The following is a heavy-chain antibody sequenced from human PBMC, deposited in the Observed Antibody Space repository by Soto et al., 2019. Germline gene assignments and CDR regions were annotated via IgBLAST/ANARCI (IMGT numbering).Heavy chain of an antibody. Sequence: EASVKVSCKASGGTFSSYAISWVRQAPGQGLEWMGGIIPIFGTANYAQKFQGRVTITADESTSTADKSLSTAHLQWGSLKASDTAMYYCARPKSNGRFTPFDYWGQGTLVTVSS. D-gene: IGHD3-10*01. J-gene: IGHJ4*02. CDR3: DTAMYYCARPKSNGRFTPFDY. V-gene: IGHV1-69*13. CDR2: IIPIFGTA. CDR1: GGTFSSYA.